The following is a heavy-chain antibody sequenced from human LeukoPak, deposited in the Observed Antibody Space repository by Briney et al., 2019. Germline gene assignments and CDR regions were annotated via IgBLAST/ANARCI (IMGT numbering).Heavy chain of an antibody. CDR2: IYYSGST. CDR3: ARVLRAASWRSYDY. D-gene: IGHD5-18*01. Sequence: SETLSLTCTVSGGSVSNGLYYWSWIRQPPGKGLEWIGYIYYSGSTNYNPSLKSRVTISIDTSRNQFSLRLNSMTAADTAVYYCARVLRAASWRSYDYWGQGSLVTVSS. J-gene: IGHJ4*02. CDR1: GGSVSNGLYY. V-gene: IGHV4-61*01.